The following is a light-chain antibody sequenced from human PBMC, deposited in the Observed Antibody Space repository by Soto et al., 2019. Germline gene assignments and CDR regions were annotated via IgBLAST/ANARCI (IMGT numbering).Light chain of an antibody. Sequence: EVGLTQSQATQSLSPGERATLSCRASQNINSYLAWYQQKPGQAPRLLIYDASNRATGIPARFSGSGSGTDFTLTISSLEPEDFAGYFCQQRSNWPYNFDQGYRLEI. CDR2: DAS. V-gene: IGKV3-11*01. J-gene: IGKJ2*01. CDR1: QNINSY. CDR3: QQRSNWPYN.